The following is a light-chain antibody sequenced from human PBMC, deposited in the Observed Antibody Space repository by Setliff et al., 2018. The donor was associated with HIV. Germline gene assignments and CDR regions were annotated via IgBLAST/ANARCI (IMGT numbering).Light chain of an antibody. V-gene: IGLV1-40*01. CDR3: QSYDSSLSGFV. CDR1: SSNIGTGYD. J-gene: IGLJ1*01. Sequence: QSALTQPPSVSGAPGQRVTISCTGSSSNIGTGYDVHWYQQLPGTAPKLLIHDNNNRPSGVPDRFSGSKSGTSASLAITGLQAEDEADYYCQSYDSSLSGFVFGSGTKATVL. CDR2: DNN.